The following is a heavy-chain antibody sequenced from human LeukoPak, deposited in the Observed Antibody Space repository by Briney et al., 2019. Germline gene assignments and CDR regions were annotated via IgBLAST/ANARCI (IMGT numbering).Heavy chain of an antibody. V-gene: IGHV3-49*04. CDR3: TRVVLWTTGRDWFDP. D-gene: IGHD2/OR15-2a*01. CDR1: GFTFGDYA. J-gene: IGHJ5*02. CDR2: IRSKAYGGTT. Sequence: GGSLRLSCTASGFTFGDYAMSWVRQAPGKGLEWVGFIRSKAYGGTTEYAASVKGRFTISRDDSKSIAYLQVNSLKTEDTAVYYCTRVVLWTTGRDWFDPWGQGTLVTVSS.